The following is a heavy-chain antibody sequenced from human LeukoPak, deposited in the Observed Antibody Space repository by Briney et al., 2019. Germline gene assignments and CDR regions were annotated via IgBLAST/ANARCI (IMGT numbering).Heavy chain of an antibody. CDR1: GGSLSSYY. D-gene: IGHD6-19*01. V-gene: IGHV4-59*01. J-gene: IGHJ4*02. Sequence: SETLSLTCTVSGGSLSSYYWSWIRQPPGKGLEWVGDIYYRGSTNYNTSLTSRVTISVETSKNQFPLKLNSAAAAEHAVFFLAGGGRIAVAALGCWGQGTLVTVS. CDR2: IYYRGST. CDR3: AGGGRIAVAALGC.